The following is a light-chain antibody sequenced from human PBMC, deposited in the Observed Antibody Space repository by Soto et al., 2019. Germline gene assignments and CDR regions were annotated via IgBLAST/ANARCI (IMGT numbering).Light chain of an antibody. CDR1: QSVSSSY. J-gene: IGKJ2*01. Sequence: EIGLTQSPGTLSLSPGERATLSCSASQSVSSSYLDWYKQKPGKAPRLLIYGASSSDTGSPDRFSGSGSGTDFTLTISRLEPEAFAVYYCQQYGSSPYSFGQGTKLEIK. CDR2: GAS. V-gene: IGKV3-20*01. CDR3: QQYGSSPYS.